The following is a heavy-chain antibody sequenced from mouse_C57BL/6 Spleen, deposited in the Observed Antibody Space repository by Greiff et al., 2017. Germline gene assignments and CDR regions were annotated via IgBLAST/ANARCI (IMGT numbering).Heavy chain of an antibody. CDR3: ARWDSMYYFDY. V-gene: IGHV1-18*01. CDR1: GYTFTDYN. D-gene: IGHD4-1*01. Sequence: VQLQQSGPELVKPGASVKIPCKASGYTFTDYNIDWVKQSHGKSLEWIGDINPNNGGTIYNQKFKGKATLTVDKSSSTAYMELRSLTSEDTAVYYCARWDSMYYFDYWGQGTTLTVSS. CDR2: INPNNGGT. J-gene: IGHJ2*01.